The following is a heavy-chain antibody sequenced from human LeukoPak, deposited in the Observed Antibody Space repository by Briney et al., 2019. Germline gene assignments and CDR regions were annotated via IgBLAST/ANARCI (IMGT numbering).Heavy chain of an antibody. Sequence: ASVKVSCKASGYTFTSYDINWVRQATGQGLEWMGWMNPNSGNTGYAQKFQGRVTMTRNTSISTAYMELSSLRSEDTAVYYCARGRRQQLVLNWFDPWGQGTLVTVSS. CDR3: ARGRRQQLVLNWFDP. J-gene: IGHJ5*02. V-gene: IGHV1-8*01. D-gene: IGHD6-13*01. CDR1: GYTFTSYD. CDR2: MNPNSGNT.